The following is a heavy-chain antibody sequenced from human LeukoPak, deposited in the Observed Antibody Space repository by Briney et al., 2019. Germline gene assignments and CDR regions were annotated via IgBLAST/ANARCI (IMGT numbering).Heavy chain of an antibody. D-gene: IGHD1-26*01. V-gene: IGHV4-59*01. J-gene: IGHJ4*02. Sequence: SETLSLTCTISGGSISDYYWGWIRQPPGKGLAWIGYSHSSGDTNYNSSLKSRVTISLDTSKNDFSLKLSSVTAADTAVYYCARKSRGYSGSYDYWGQGTLVTVSS. CDR3: ARKSRGYSGSYDY. CDR2: SHSSGDT. CDR1: GGSISDYY.